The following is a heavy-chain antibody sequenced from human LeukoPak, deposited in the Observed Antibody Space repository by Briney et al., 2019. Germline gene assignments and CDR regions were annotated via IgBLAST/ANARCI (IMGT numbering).Heavy chain of an antibody. Sequence: GGSLRLSCAASGFTFSSYAMSWVCQAPGKGLEWVSAISGSGGSTYYADSVKGRFTISRDNSKNTLYLQMNSLRAEDTAVYYCAREARASYDILADDAFDIWGQGTMVTVSS. CDR1: GFTFSSYA. D-gene: IGHD3-9*01. V-gene: IGHV3-23*01. CDR2: ISGSGGST. J-gene: IGHJ3*02. CDR3: AREARASYDILADDAFDI.